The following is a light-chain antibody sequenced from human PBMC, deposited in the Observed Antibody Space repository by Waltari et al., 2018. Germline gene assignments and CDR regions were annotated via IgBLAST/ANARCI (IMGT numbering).Light chain of an antibody. CDR3: SSYTSSSTLV. J-gene: IGLJ2*01. CDR1: SSDAGGYNY. CDR2: DVS. Sequence: QYALPQPAPGSGPPGQPTTISGTGTSSDAGGYNYVPWYQQHPGKAHKLVIYDVSNRPAGVSNRFSGSKSGTTASLTISGLQADDDADYYCSSYTSSSTLVFGGGTKLTVL. V-gene: IGLV2-14*03.